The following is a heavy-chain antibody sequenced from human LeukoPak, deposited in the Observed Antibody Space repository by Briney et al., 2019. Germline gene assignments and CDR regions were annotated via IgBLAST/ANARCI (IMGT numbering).Heavy chain of an antibody. D-gene: IGHD1-26*01. Sequence: GGSLRLSCTASGFTFDDYAMHWVRQAPGKGLEWVSGISWSSGTIGYADSVKGRFTISRDNSKNTLYLQMNSLRAEDTAVYYCAKDQVGATTPFDYWGQGTLVTVSS. V-gene: IGHV3-9*01. J-gene: IGHJ4*02. CDR1: GFTFDDYA. CDR2: ISWSSGTI. CDR3: AKDQVGATTPFDY.